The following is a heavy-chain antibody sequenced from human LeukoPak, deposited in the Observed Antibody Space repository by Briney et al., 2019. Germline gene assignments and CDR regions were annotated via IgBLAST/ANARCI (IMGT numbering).Heavy chain of an antibody. CDR1: GFTFSSYS. V-gene: IGHV3-21*01. CDR2: ISSSSSYI. CDR3: ARDDTVVVPAAFDY. D-gene: IGHD2-2*01. Sequence: GGSLRLSCAASGFTFSSYSMNWVRQAPGKGLEWVSSISSSSSYIYYADSVKGRFTISRDNAKNSLYLQMNSLRAEDTAVYYCARDDTVVVPAAFDYWGQGTLVTVSS. J-gene: IGHJ4*02.